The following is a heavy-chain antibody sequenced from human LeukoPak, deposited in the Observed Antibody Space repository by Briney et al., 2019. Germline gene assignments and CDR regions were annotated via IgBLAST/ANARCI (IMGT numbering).Heavy chain of an antibody. CDR2: IYYSGST. D-gene: IGHD4-17*01. V-gene: IGHV4-59*01. CDR3: ARDRGAYGDGIDY. CDR1: GGSISSYY. J-gene: IGHJ4*02. Sequence: SETLPLTCTVSGGSISSYYWSWIRQPPGKGLEWIGYIYYSGSTNYNPSLKSRVTISVDTSKNQFSLKLSSVTAADTAVYYCARDRGAYGDGIDYWGQGTLVTVSS.